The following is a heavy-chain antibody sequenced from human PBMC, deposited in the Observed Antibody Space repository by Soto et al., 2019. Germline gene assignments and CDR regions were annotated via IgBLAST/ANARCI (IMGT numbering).Heavy chain of an antibody. CDR2: IGRTNNT. Sequence: QAGGSLRLSCAASGFTFSNSAMTWVRQALGKGPEWVSSIGRTNNTHYADSVKGRFAISRDNSQNTLYLQMNSLTAEDTAVYFCAIVDAYSYRTDHCGPGPLVTVSS. CDR3: AIVDAYSYRTDH. CDR1: GFTFSNSA. D-gene: IGHD3-16*02. J-gene: IGHJ4*02. V-gene: IGHV3-23*01.